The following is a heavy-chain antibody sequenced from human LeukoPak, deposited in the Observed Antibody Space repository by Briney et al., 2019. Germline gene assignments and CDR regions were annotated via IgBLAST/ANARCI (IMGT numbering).Heavy chain of an antibody. D-gene: IGHD4-23*01. V-gene: IGHV4-4*07. J-gene: IGHJ6*03. CDR2: IYGSGST. Sequence: SETLSLTCAVSGGSISRYYWSWIRQPAGKGLQWIGRIYGSGSTTYNPSLKSRLTMSVDTSKNQFSLKLSSVTAADTAMYYCAREVADYGGYYYYHYMDVWGKGTTVTISS. CDR3: AREVADYGGYYYYHYMDV. CDR1: GGSISRYY.